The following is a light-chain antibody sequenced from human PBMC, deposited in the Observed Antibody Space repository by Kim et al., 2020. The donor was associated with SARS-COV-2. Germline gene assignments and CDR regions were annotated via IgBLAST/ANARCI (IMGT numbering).Light chain of an antibody. CDR3: QQYISFPLT. CDR2: GAS. Sequence: LSASVGDRVTITCRASQGISSFLAWFQQKPGKAPKSLIYGASTLQPGVPSNFSGSGSGTDFTLTISSLQAEDFATYYCQQYISFPLTFGGGTKVDIK. CDR1: QGISSF. J-gene: IGKJ4*01. V-gene: IGKV1-16*02.